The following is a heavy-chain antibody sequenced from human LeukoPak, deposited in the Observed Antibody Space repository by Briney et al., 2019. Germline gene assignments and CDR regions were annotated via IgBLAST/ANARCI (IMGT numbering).Heavy chain of an antibody. V-gene: IGHV3-21*01. Sequence: GGSLRLSCAASGFTFSSYSMNWVRQAPGKGLEWVSSISSSSSYIYYADSVKGRFTISRDNAKNSLYLQMNSLRAEDTAVYYCARDGPWGGYFDYWGQGTLVTVSA. CDR1: GFTFSSYS. J-gene: IGHJ4*02. CDR2: ISSSSSYI. CDR3: ARDGPWGGYFDY. D-gene: IGHD3-16*01.